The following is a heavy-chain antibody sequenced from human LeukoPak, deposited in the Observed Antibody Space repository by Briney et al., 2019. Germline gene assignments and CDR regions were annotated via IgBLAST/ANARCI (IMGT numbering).Heavy chain of an antibody. CDR1: GGSITRTNW. J-gene: IGHJ5*02. Sequence: PSETLSLTCAVSGGSITRTNWWTWVRQPPGKGLEWSGEVYHNGRTNYNPSLQIRITISVDKSKNQFSLNLTSVTAADTAIYYCARDWDGRDSDRSGYYPRWFDPWGQGTLVTVSS. D-gene: IGHD3-22*01. V-gene: IGHV4-4*02. CDR2: VYHNGRT. CDR3: ARDWDGRDSDRSGYYPRWFDP.